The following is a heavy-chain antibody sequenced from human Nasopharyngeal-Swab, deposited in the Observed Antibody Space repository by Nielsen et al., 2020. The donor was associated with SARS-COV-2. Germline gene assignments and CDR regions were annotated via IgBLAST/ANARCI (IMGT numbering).Heavy chain of an antibody. V-gene: IGHV3-33*06. J-gene: IGHJ4*02. CDR3: AKDRITMIVEPDY. Sequence: VRQAPGKGLEWVAVIWYDGSNKYYADSVKGRFTISRGNSKNTLYLQMNSLRAEDTAVYYCAKDRITMIVEPDYWGQGTLVTVSS. CDR2: IWYDGSNK. D-gene: IGHD3-22*01.